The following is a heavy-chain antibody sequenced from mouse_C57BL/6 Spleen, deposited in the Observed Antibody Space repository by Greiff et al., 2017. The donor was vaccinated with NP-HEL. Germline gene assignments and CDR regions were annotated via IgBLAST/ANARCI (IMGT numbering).Heavy chain of an antibody. V-gene: IGHV5-6*01. J-gene: IGHJ2*01. CDR1: GFTFSSYG. D-gene: IGHD3-2*02. CDR3: ARHLDSSGYVDY. CDR2: ISSGGSYT. Sequence: EVKLMESGGDLVKPGGSLKLSCAASGFTFSSYGMSWVRQTPDKRLEWVATISSGGSYTYYPDSVKGRFTISRDNAKNNLYLQMSSLKSEDTAMYYCARHLDSSGYVDYWGQCTTLTVSS.